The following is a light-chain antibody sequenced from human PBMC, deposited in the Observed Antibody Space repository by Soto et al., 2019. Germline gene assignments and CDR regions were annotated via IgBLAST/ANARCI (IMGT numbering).Light chain of an antibody. CDR1: SGHSSYA. Sequence: QPVLTQSPSASASLGASVKLTCTLSSGHSSYAIAWHQQQPEKGPRYLMKLDSDGSHTKGDAIPDRFSGSSSGAEHYLTISSLQSEDEADYYCQTWCTGIHVVFGGGTKLTVL. V-gene: IGLV4-69*01. CDR3: QTWCTGIHVV. CDR2: LDSDGSH. J-gene: IGLJ2*01.